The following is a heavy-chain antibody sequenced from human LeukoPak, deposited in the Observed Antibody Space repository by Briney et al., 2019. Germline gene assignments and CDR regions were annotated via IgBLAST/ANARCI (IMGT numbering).Heavy chain of an antibody. J-gene: IGHJ6*03. CDR1: GFSFSAYG. Sequence: GGSLRLSCAASGFSFSAYGMHWVRQAPGKGLEWVAVTWYGGTNKYYADSVKGRFTISRDNSKNTLYLEMNSLTAEDTAVYYCAKDGLTYCGGDCYIEYYYYMDVWGKGTTVTVTS. CDR2: TWYGGTNK. CDR3: AKDGLTYCGGDCYIEYYYYMDV. V-gene: IGHV3-30*02. D-gene: IGHD2-21*01.